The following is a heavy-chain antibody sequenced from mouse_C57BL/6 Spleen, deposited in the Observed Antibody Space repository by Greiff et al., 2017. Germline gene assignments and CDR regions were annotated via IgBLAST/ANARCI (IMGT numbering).Heavy chain of an antibody. J-gene: IGHJ2*01. CDR3: AGRDDYLDFDY. CDR1: GYTFTSYG. Sequence: VQLQQSGAELARPGASVKLSCKASGYTFTSYGISWVKKRTGQGLEWIGEIYPRSGNTYYNEKFKGKATLTADKSSSTAYMEIRSLTSEDSAVYFWAGRDDYLDFDYWGQGTTLTVSS. CDR2: IYPRSGNT. D-gene: IGHD2-4*01. V-gene: IGHV1-81*01.